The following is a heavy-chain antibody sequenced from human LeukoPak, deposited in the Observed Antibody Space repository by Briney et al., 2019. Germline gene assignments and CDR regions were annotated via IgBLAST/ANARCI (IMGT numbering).Heavy chain of an antibody. J-gene: IGHJ4*02. V-gene: IGHV3-7*01. D-gene: IGHD2-2*01. Sequence: GGSLRLSCAASGFTFSTYWMSWVRQAPGKGLEWVANIKQDGSEKYYVDSVKGRFTISRDNAKNSLYLQMNSLRAEDMAMYYCARASSFHDYWGQGTLVTVSS. CDR1: GFTFSTYW. CDR3: ARASSFHDY. CDR2: IKQDGSEK.